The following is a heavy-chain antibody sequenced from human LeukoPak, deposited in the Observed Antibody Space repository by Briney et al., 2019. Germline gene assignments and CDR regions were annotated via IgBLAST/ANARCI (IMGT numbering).Heavy chain of an antibody. CDR3: AKDKGREGDY. J-gene: IGHJ4*02. CDR2: ISADGIDK. Sequence: GGSLRLSCSASGFTFSSHAMHWVRQAPGKGLEWVAVISADGIDKYYADSVKGRFTISRDNSKNTLYLQMSSLRPEDTAVYYCAKDKGREGDYWGQGNLVTVSS. V-gene: IGHV3-30*04. CDR1: GFTFSSHA.